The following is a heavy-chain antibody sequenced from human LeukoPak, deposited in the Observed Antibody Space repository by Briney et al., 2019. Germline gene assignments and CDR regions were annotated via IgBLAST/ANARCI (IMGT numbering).Heavy chain of an antibody. V-gene: IGHV4-39*07. Sequence: SETLSLTCTVSSGSISTSNYYWGWVRQPPGKALEWIGNIFYSGSTYYSPSLKSRVTISLDTSRNQFSLKLSSVTAADTAVYYCARDVRAGVLTGYSNNWFDPWGQGTLVTVSS. CDR2: IFYSGST. J-gene: IGHJ5*02. D-gene: IGHD3-9*01. CDR3: ARDVRAGVLTGYSNNWFDP. CDR1: SGSISTSNYY.